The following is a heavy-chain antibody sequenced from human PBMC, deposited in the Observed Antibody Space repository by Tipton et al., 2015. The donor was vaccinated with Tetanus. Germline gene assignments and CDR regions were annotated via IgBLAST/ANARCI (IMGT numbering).Heavy chain of an antibody. D-gene: IGHD4-23*01. Sequence: QLVQSGAEVKKPGASVKVSCKASGYTFTSYYMHWVRQAPGQGLEWMGIINPSGGSTGYAQKFQGRVTISVDTSKNQFSLKLSSVTAADTAVYYCARVGDYGGNPAFDYWGQGTLVTVSS. CDR3: ARVGDYGGNPAFDY. V-gene: IGHV1-46*01. CDR2: INPSGGST. J-gene: IGHJ4*02. CDR1: GYTFTSYY.